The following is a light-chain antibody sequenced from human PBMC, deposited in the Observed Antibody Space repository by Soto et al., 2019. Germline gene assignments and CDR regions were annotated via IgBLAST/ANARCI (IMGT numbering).Light chain of an antibody. Sequence: EIVLTQSPATLSLSPGERATLSCRASQSVISFLAWYQQKPGQAPRLLIYDASNRATGIPARFSGSGSGTDFTLTISSLEPEDFAVYYCQQRSNWPPITFGQGTRLEIK. CDR1: QSVISF. V-gene: IGKV3-11*01. CDR2: DAS. CDR3: QQRSNWPPIT. J-gene: IGKJ5*01.